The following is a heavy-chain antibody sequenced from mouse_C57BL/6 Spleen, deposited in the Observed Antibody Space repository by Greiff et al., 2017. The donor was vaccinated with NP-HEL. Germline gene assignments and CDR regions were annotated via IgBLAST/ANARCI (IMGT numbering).Heavy chain of an antibody. V-gene: IGHV5-4*01. CDR3: ARDDDYDGFDY. CDR2: ISDGGSYT. CDR1: GFTFSSYA. D-gene: IGHD2-4*01. J-gene: IGHJ2*01. Sequence: DVHLVESGGGLVKPGGSLKLSCAASGFTFSSYAMSWVRQTPEKRLEWVATISDGGSYTYYPDNVKGRFTISRDNAKNNLYLQMSHLKSEDTAMYYCARDDDYDGFDYWGQGTTLTVSS.